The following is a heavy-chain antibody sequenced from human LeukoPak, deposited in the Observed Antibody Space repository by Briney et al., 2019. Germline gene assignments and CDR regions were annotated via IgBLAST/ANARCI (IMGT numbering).Heavy chain of an antibody. CDR3: GRGGSSGVDY. J-gene: IGHJ4*02. Sequence: GASVKVSCKTSGYRFTDNALHWVRQAPEQRLEWMGWIRTDNGDTKYSQEFEGRVTLTRDTSASTVYVELKSLRSEDTAVYYCGRGGSSGVDYWGQGTLVTVSS. V-gene: IGHV1-3*04. CDR1: GYRFTDNA. D-gene: IGHD2-15*01. CDR2: IRTDNGDT.